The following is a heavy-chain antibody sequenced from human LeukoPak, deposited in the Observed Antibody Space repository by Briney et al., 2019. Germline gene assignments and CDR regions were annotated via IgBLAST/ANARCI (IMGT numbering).Heavy chain of an antibody. CDR1: GGSISSGSYC. D-gene: IGHD3-10*01. Sequence: SQTLSLTCTVSGGSISSGSYCWSWIRQPAGKGLEWIGRIYTSGSTNYNPSLKSRVTISVDTSKNQFSLKLSSVTAADTAVYYCARGFRDENWFDPWGQGTLVTVSS. J-gene: IGHJ5*02. V-gene: IGHV4-61*02. CDR2: IYTSGST. CDR3: ARGFRDENWFDP.